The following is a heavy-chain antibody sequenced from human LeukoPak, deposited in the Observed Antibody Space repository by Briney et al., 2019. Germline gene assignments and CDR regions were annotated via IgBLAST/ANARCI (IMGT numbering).Heavy chain of an antibody. Sequence: GGSLRLSCAASGFGFGQYEMNWVRQAPGKGLEWIAYISVRAGTIYYGDSAEGRFAISRDDAKNSLYLQMNGLRVEDAAIYYCAKDFPHYYEVLHGMDVWGQGTTVTV. CDR3: AKDFPHYYEVLHGMDV. J-gene: IGHJ6*02. CDR2: ISVRAGTI. V-gene: IGHV3-48*03. D-gene: IGHD3-22*01. CDR1: GFGFGQYE.